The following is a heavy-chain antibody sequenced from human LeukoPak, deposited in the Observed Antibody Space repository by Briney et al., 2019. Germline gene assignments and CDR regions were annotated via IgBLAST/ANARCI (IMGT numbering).Heavy chain of an antibody. Sequence: GGSLRLSCAASGFTFSSYEMNWVRQAPGKGLEWVSYISSSGSTIYYADSVKGRFTISRDNAKNSLYLQMNSLRAEDTAVYYCARGGTSGSFDYWGQGTLVTVSS. CDR3: ARGGTSGSFDY. CDR1: GFTFSSYE. CDR2: ISSSGSTI. J-gene: IGHJ4*02. V-gene: IGHV3-48*03. D-gene: IGHD2-15*01.